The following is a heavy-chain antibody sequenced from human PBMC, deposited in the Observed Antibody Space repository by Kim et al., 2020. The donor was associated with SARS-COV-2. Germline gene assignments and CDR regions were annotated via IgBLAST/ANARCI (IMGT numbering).Heavy chain of an antibody. CDR3: AREVTAMVTGPYYYYGMDV. Sequence: ASVKVSCKASGYTFTSYAMNWVRQAPGQGLEWMGWINTNTGNPTYAQGFTGRFVFSLDTSVSTAYLQISSLKAEDTAVYFCAREVTAMVTGPYYYYGMDVWGQGTTVTVSS. CDR2: INTNTGNP. J-gene: IGHJ6*02. CDR1: GYTFTSYA. D-gene: IGHD5-18*01. V-gene: IGHV7-4-1*02.